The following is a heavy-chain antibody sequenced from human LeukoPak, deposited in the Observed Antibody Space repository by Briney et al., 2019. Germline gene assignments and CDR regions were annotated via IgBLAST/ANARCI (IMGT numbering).Heavy chain of an antibody. CDR1: GYTFTGYY. D-gene: IGHD3-10*01. V-gene: IGHV1-2*02. J-gene: IGHJ6*02. CDR2: INPNSGGT. Sequence: GASVKVSCKASGYTFTGYYMHWVRQAPGQGLEWMGWINPNSGGTNYAQKFQGRVTMTRDTSISTAHMELSRLRSDDTAVYYCARDLGPITTAIYYYYGTDVWGQGTTVTVSS. CDR3: ARDLGPITTAIYYYYGTDV.